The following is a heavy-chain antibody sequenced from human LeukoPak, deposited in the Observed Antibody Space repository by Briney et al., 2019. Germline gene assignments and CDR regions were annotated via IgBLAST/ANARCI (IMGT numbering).Heavy chain of an antibody. V-gene: IGHV3-7*01. J-gene: IGHJ5*01. CDR2: IKEDGSRD. D-gene: IGHD5-24*01. CDR3: ARDGGGYDS. Sequence: GGSLRLSCAASGFTFTTYWMSWVRQTPEKGLEWVANIKEDGSRDYYVDSVQGRFTISRDNAKNLLYLQMKSLRAEDTAIYYCARDGGGYDSWGQGTLVTVSS. CDR1: GFTFTTYW.